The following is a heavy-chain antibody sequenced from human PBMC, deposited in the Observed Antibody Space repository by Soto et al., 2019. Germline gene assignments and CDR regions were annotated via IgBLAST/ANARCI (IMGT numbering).Heavy chain of an antibody. V-gene: IGHV4-59*08. CDR1: DDSSSSYK. CDR2: IDSSGGA. Sequence: QVQLQESGPGLVKPSETLSLTCTVSDDSSSSYKWSWIRQPPGRRLEWIGYIDSSGGASYNPSLQCSGTISVVTSANQFSLKMSSVSAADTAVYYCVRQGFGRLHGLVDVWGQGTTVTVSS. CDR3: VRQGFGRLHGLVDV. D-gene: IGHD3-10*01. J-gene: IGHJ6*02.